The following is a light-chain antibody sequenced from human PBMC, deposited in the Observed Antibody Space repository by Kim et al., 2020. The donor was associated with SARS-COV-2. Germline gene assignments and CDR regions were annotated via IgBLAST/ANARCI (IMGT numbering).Light chain of an antibody. CDR3: QKYNSARWT. CDR2: AAS. CDR1: QGIGNY. Sequence: DIQMTQSPSSLSASVGDRVTITCRASQGIGNYLAWYQQKPGKVPKLLIYAASTLQSGVPSRFSGSGSGTDFTLTISSLQPEDVATYYCQKYNSARWTFGQGTKVDIK. V-gene: IGKV1-27*01. J-gene: IGKJ1*01.